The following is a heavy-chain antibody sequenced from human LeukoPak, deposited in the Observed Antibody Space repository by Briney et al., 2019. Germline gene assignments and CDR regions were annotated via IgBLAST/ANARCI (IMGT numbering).Heavy chain of an antibody. CDR3: ARGRLVPAASGFDY. CDR2: IYHSGST. D-gene: IGHD2-2*01. CDR1: GGSISSGGYS. Sequence: SETLSLTCAVSGGSISSGGYSWSWIRQPPGKGLEWIGYIYHSGSTYYNPSLKSRVTISVDRSKNQFSLKLSSVTAADTAVYYCARGRLVPAASGFDYWGQGTLVTVSS. V-gene: IGHV4-30-2*01. J-gene: IGHJ4*02.